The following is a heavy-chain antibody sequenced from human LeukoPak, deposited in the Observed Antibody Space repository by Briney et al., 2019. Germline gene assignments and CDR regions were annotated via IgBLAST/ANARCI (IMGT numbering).Heavy chain of an antibody. J-gene: IGHJ4*02. CDR2: IYPGDSDT. D-gene: IGHD3-22*01. CDR3: ARSSNIYSSGSLDYFDY. V-gene: IGHV5-51*01. Sequence: GESLKISCKGSGYSFTSYWIGWVRQMPGKGLEWMGIIYPGDSDTRYSPSFQGQVTISADKSISTAYLQWSSLKASGTAMYYCARSSNIYSSGSLDYFDYWGQGTLVTVSS. CDR1: GYSFTSYW.